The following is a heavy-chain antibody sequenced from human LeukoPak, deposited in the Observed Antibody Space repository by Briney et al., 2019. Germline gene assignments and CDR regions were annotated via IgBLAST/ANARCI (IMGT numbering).Heavy chain of an antibody. CDR3: ARAEYCSGSNCYRSFDY. Sequence: GGSLRLSCAASRFTFSSYDMHWVRQAPGKGLEWVSYISSSGGTIYYADSVKGRFTISRDNAKNSLYLQMNSLRAEDTAVHYCARAEYCSGSNCYRSFDYWGQGTLVTVSS. V-gene: IGHV3-48*03. J-gene: IGHJ4*02. D-gene: IGHD2-15*01. CDR2: ISSSGGTI. CDR1: RFTFSSYD.